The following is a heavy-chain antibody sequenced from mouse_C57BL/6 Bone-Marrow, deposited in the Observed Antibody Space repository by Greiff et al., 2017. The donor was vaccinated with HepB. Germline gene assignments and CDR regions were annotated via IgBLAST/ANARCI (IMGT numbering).Heavy chain of an antibody. CDR2: IYPRSGNT. V-gene: IGHV1-81*01. CDR3: ANLTTRNYFDY. J-gene: IGHJ2*01. CDR1: GYTFTSYG. Sequence: VQLQESGAELARPGASVKLSCKASGYTFTSYGISWVKQRTGQGLEWIGEIYPRSGNTYYNEKFKGKAPLTADKSSSTAYMELRSLTSEDSAVYFCANLTTRNYFDYWGQGTTLTVSS. D-gene: IGHD1-1*01.